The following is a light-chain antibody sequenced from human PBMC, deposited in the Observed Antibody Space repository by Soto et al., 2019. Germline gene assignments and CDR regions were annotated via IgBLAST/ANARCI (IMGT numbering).Light chain of an antibody. J-gene: IGKJ4*01. CDR2: DAS. CDR1: QRVGSY. CDR3: QQRSNWPSLT. Sequence: EIVLIQSPATMSLSPGERATLSSRASQRVGSYLAWYQHKPGQAPRLLISDASNRATGIPARFSGSGSETDFTLTISGLEPEDSAVYCGQQRSNWPSLTFGGGTKVDLK. V-gene: IGKV3-11*01.